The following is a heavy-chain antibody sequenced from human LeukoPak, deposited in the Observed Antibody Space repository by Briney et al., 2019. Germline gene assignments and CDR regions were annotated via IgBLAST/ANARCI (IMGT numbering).Heavy chain of an antibody. D-gene: IGHD6-19*01. CDR2: IYYSGST. CDR1: GGSISRYY. CDR3: ARVIAVAGTTYFDY. J-gene: IGHJ4*02. V-gene: IGHV4-59*01. Sequence: SETLSLTCTVSGGSISRYYWSWMPKPPGKGLEGIGYIYYSGSTNYNPSLKSRVTTSVDTSKNQFSLKLSSVIAADTAVYYCARVIAVAGTTYFDYWGQGTLVTVSS.